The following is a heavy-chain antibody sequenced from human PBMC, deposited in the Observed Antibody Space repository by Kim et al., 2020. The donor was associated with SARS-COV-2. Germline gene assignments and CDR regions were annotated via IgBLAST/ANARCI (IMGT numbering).Heavy chain of an antibody. D-gene: IGHD3-9*01. CDR3: ARGNYDILTGYYQYFFDH. Sequence: KGRFTISRDNAENSLYLQMHSLRAEYTAVYYCARGNYDILTGYYQYFFDHWGQGTLVTVSS. J-gene: IGHJ4*02. V-gene: IGHV3-11*06.